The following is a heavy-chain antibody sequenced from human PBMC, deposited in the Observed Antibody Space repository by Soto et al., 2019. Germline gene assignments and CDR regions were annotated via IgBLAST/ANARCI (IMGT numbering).Heavy chain of an antibody. D-gene: IGHD1-1*01. CDR1: GYDFTTYG. J-gene: IGHJ4*02. Sequence: QVHLVQSGAEVKKPGASVKVSCKGSGYDFTTYGITWVRQAPGQGLEWMAWISAHNGNTDSAQKLQGRATVTRDTSTSTAYMELTSLRSDDTSVYYCARGRYGDYWGQGALVTVSS. CDR2: ISAHNGNT. CDR3: ARGRYGDY. V-gene: IGHV1-18*01.